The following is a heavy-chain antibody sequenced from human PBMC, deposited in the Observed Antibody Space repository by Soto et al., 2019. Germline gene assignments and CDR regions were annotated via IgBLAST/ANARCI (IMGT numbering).Heavy chain of an antibody. CDR1: GGTFSSYA. Sequence: QVQLVQSGAEVKKPGSSVKVSCKASGGTFSSYAISWVRQAPGQGLEWMGGIIPIFGTANYAQKFQGRVKITTDESTSTAYMELSSLRSEDTAVYYCARQKRWLQYEYYFDYWGQGTLVTVSS. CDR3: ARQKRWLQYEYYFDY. CDR2: IIPIFGTA. D-gene: IGHD5-12*01. V-gene: IGHV1-69*05. J-gene: IGHJ4*02.